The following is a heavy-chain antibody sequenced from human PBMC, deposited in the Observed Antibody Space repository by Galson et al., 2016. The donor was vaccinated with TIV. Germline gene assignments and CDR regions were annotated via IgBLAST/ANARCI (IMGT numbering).Heavy chain of an antibody. V-gene: IGHV3-23*01. D-gene: IGHD2-8*02. CDR2: ITGSGGST. CDR3: VEEPFSTVLYGFDD. Sequence: SLRLSCAASGFKFENFAMDWVRQFPGKGLEWVSGITGSGGSTDYGVAVKGRFIVSRDNSKDTLYLHLNSLRADDTAVYYCVEEPFSTVLYGFDDWGQGTMVTVSS. J-gene: IGHJ3*01. CDR1: GFKFENFA.